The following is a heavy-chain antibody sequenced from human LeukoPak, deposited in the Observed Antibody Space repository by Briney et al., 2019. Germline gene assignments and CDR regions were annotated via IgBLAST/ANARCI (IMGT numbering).Heavy chain of an antibody. Sequence: GGSLRLSCAASGFTFSSYTMNWVRQAPGKGLEWVSSMSGNGNYIFYADSVKGRFTMSRDNAKNSLYLEINCLRAEDTAVYYCARQWGWFTSGWWLDTLDVWGQGSMVIASS. CDR2: MSGNGNYI. CDR3: ARQWGWFTSGWWLDTLDV. V-gene: IGHV3-21*01. D-gene: IGHD2-15*01. J-gene: IGHJ3*01. CDR1: GFTFSSYT.